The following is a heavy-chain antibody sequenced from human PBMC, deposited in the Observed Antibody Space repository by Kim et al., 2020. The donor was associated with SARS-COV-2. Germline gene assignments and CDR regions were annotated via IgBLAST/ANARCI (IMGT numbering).Heavy chain of an antibody. J-gene: IGHJ4*02. D-gene: IGHD6-13*01. V-gene: IGHV4-30-2*01. Sequence: PSPERRVTISVDRSKNQFSLKLSSVTAADAAVYYCARVGSSSWYGVIDYWGQGTLVTVSS. CDR3: ARVGSSSWYGVIDY.